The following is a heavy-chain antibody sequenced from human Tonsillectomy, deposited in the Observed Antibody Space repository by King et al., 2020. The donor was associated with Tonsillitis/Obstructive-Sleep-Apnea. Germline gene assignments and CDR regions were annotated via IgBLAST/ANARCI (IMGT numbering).Heavy chain of an antibody. Sequence: VQLVESGGGLVQPGGSLRLSCAASGFTVSSNYMSWVRQAPGKGLEWVSVIYSGGSTCYADSVKGRFTISRDNSKNTLYLQMNSLRAEDTAVYYCARGVNPDAFDIWGQGTMVTVPS. CDR1: GFTVSSNY. V-gene: IGHV3-66*01. CDR2: IYSGGST. CDR3: ARGVNPDAFDI. J-gene: IGHJ3*02.